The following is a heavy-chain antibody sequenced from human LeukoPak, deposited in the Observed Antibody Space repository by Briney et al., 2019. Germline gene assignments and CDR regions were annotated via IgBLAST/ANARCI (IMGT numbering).Heavy chain of an antibody. J-gene: IGHJ6*03. CDR2: IKEDGSEK. D-gene: IGHD1-26*01. CDR1: GFTFSSYW. Sequence: GGSLRLSCAASGFTFSSYWMSWVRQAPGKGLEWVANIKEDGSEKYYVDSVKGRFTISRDNAKNSLYLQLNSLRGEDTAVYYCAKDSKIVGATFRSYHYMDVWGKGTAVTASS. CDR3: AKDSKIVGATFRSYHYMDV. V-gene: IGHV3-7*03.